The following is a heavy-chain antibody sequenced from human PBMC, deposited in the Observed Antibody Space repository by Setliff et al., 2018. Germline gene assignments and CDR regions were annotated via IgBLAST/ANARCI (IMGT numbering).Heavy chain of an antibody. V-gene: IGHV1-18*01. CDR1: GSTFTDSI. CDR3: ARINFYVSSGYYYAPDY. D-gene: IGHD3-22*01. CDR2: YSPYNGKT. J-gene: IGHJ4*02. Sequence: ASVKVSCKASGSTFTDSIVNWVRQAPGQGLEWVGWYSPYNGKTYSAQKFQGRVTLSTDTSTTTAYMELGSLTSGDTAMYYCARINFYVSSGYYYAPDYWGPGTLVTVSS.